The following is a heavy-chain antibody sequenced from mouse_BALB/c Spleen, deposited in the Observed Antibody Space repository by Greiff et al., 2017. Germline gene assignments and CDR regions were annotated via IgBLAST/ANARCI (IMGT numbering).Heavy chain of an antibody. Sequence: VKVVESGPGLVAPSQSLSITCTVSGFSLTGYGVNWVRQPPGKGLEWLGMIWGDGSTDYNSALKSRLTIIKDNSKSQVFLKMNSLQTDDTARYYCAREPEYYAMDYWGQGTSVTVSS. CDR2: IWGDGST. J-gene: IGHJ4*01. CDR1: GFSLTGYG. CDR3: AREPEYYAMDY. V-gene: IGHV2-6-7*01.